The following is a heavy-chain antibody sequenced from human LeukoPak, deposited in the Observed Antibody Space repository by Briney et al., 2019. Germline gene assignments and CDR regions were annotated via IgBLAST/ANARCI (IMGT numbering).Heavy chain of an antibody. CDR2: IWYEGSNK. CDR3: ARDNQLAFFDY. J-gene: IGHJ4*02. CDR1: GFTFSTFG. D-gene: IGHD2-2*01. V-gene: IGHV3-33*01. Sequence: SGGSLRLSCAASGFTFSTFGMHWVRQAPGQGREGMAVIWYEGSNKYYADSVKGRFTISRDNSKNTLYLQMNSLRAEDTAVYYCARDNQLAFFDYWGQGTLVTVSS.